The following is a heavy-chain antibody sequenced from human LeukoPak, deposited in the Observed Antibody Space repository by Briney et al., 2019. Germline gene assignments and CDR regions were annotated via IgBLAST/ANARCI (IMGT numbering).Heavy chain of an antibody. CDR2: INHSGST. V-gene: IGHV4-34*01. D-gene: IGHD3-16*02. Sequence: PSETLSLTCAVYGRSFSGYYWSWIRQPPGKGLEWIGEINHSGSTNYNPSLESRVTISVDTSKNQFSLKLSSVTAADTAVYYSARAIMITFGGVIGDYYYYYMDVWGKGTTVTVSS. CDR1: GRSFSGYY. J-gene: IGHJ6*03. CDR3: ARAIMITFGGVIGDYYYYYMDV.